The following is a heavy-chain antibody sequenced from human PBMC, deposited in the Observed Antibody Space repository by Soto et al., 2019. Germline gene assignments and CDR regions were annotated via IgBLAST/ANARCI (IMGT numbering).Heavy chain of an antibody. Sequence: SQTLSLTCAISGDSVSSNSAAWNWIRQSPSRGLEWLGRTYYRSKWYNDYAVSVKSRITINPGTSKNQFSLQLNSVTPEDTAVYYCARDRVAAAGRSYYYYGMDVWGQGTTVTVSS. CDR2: TYYRSKWYN. J-gene: IGHJ6*02. CDR1: GDSVSSNSAA. V-gene: IGHV6-1*01. CDR3: ARDRVAAAGRSYYYYGMDV. D-gene: IGHD6-13*01.